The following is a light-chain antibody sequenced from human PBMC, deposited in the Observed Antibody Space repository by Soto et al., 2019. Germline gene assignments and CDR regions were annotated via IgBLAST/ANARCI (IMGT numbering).Light chain of an antibody. V-gene: IGKV3-20*01. J-gene: IGKJ2*01. CDR2: AAS. CDR1: QTVSSSY. CDR3: QQYGSSPYT. Sequence: EIVLTQSPATLSLSPGERAALSCSVSQTVSSSYLGWYQQKPGQAPRLLIYAASSRATGIPDRFSGSGSGTDFTLTISRLEPEDFAVYYCQQYGSSPYTFGQGTKLEIK.